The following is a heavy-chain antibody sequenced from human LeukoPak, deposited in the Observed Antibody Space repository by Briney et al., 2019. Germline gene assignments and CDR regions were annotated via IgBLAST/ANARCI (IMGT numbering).Heavy chain of an antibody. CDR3: ARDVGAAALDP. CDR1: GYSISSGYY. V-gene: IGHV4-38-2*02. J-gene: IGHJ5*02. D-gene: IGHD6-13*01. Sequence: PSETLSLTCTVSGYSISSGYYWGWIRQPPGKGLEWIGSIYHSGSTYYNPSLKSRVTISVDTSKNQFSLKLSSVTAADTAVYYCARDVGAAALDPWGQGTLVTVSS. CDR2: IYHSGST.